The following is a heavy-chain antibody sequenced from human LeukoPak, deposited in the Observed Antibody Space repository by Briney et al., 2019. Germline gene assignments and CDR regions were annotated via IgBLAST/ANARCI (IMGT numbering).Heavy chain of an antibody. D-gene: IGHD4-23*01. CDR1: GFTFSSYA. V-gene: IGHV4-59*01. J-gene: IGHJ6*02. CDR2: IHYTENT. Sequence: GSLRLSCAASGFTFSSYAMSWIRQSPGKGLEWIGYIHYTENTNYNPSLKSRVTISVDTSKSQFSLKLNSVTAADTAVYYCARLGWGISSYYYYGVDVWGQGTTVTVSS. CDR3: ARLGWGISSYYYYGVDV.